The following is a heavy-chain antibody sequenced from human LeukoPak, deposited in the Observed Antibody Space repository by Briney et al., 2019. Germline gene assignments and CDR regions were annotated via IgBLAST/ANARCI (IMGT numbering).Heavy chain of an antibody. Sequence: GGSLRLSCTVSVFTFRNYWMAWVRPAPGKGVEWVSNIRGDEGDKNSVYSVKGRFTISRDNAKKSLYLQMNSLRVEDTAVYYCARDVGGALDYWGQGTLVTVSS. J-gene: IGHJ4*02. CDR3: ARDVGGALDY. CDR2: IRGDEGDK. CDR1: VFTFRNYW. D-gene: IGHD4-17*01. V-gene: IGHV3-7*03.